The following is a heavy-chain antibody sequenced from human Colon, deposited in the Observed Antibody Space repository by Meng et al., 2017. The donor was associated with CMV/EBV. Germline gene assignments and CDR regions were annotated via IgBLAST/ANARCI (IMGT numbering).Heavy chain of an antibody. Sequence: ASVKVSCKASGYTLAGHYMHWVRQAPGQGLEWIGWINPLNGGTRFAQKFQGRVTMTSDTSSSTIYMELIRLASDDTAVYYCAKDLTSGYGAHWDDWGQGTLVTVSS. D-gene: IGHD3-22*01. V-gene: IGHV1-2*02. CDR1: GYTLAGHY. CDR3: AKDLTSGYGAHWDD. CDR2: INPLNGGT. J-gene: IGHJ4*02.